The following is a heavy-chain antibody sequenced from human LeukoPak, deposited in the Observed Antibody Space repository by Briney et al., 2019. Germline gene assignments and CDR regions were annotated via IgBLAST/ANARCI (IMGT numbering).Heavy chain of an antibody. CDR1: GGSITDNSYY. CDR3: TRQTYYYEISGHLNNL. Sequence: PSETLSLTCTLSGGSITDNSYYWAWVRQSPGRGLEWIACVYYTGCSFYNPSLKSRITMSVDASKNKLTLRLDSVTAADTAIYFCTRQTYYYEISGHLNNLWGQGTLVTVSS. J-gene: IGHJ4*02. D-gene: IGHD3-22*01. CDR2: VYYTGCS. V-gene: IGHV4-39*01.